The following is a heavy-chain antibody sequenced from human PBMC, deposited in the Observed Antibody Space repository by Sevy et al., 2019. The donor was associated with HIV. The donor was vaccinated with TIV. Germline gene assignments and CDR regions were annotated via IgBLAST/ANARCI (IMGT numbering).Heavy chain of an antibody. CDR2: ISTYNGNT. D-gene: IGHD2-15*01. J-gene: IGHJ6*02. Sequence: ASVKVSCKASGYTFINYGISWVRQAPGQGLEWMGWISTYNGNTNYAQKLQGRVTMTTDTSTSTAYMELRSLRSDDTVVYYCARDWGKYCSGGRCYSPAFYYYGMDVWGQGTAVTVSS. CDR3: ARDWGKYCSGGRCYSPAFYYYGMDV. V-gene: IGHV1-18*01. CDR1: GYTFINYG.